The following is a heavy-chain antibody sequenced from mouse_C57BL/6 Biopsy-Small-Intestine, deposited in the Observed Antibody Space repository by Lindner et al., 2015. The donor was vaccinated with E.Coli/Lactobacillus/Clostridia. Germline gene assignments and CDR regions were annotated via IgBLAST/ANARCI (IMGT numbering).Heavy chain of an antibody. V-gene: IGHV1-54*01. CDR1: GYAFTNYL. Sequence: VQLQESGSELVRPGTSVKVSCRASGYAFTNYLIEWVKQRPGQGLEWIGVINPGSGGPNYNEMFKGKATLTADKSSSTAYMQLSSLTSEDSAVYFCARGDYIIWGDYWGQGTTLTVSS. J-gene: IGHJ2*01. D-gene: IGHD2-13*01. CDR3: ARGDYIIWGDY. CDR2: INPGSGGP.